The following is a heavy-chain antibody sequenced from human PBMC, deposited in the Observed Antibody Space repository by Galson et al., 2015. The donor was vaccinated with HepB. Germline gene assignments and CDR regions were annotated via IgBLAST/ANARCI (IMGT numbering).Heavy chain of an antibody. Sequence: SLRLSCAASTFIFSTYSMNWVRQAPGKGLEWVSYISSSSTAIYYADSVKGRFTISRDNAKKSLYLQMNSLRVEDTAIYFCVRDAGWFDPWGQGTLVTVSS. J-gene: IGHJ5*02. V-gene: IGHV3-48*04. CDR3: VRDAGWFDP. D-gene: IGHD3-10*01. CDR2: ISSSSTAI. CDR1: TFIFSTYS.